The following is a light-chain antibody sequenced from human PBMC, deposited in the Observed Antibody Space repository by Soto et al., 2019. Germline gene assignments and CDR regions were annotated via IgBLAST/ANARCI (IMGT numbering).Light chain of an antibody. CDR1: SSDVGAYNS. Sequence: QSVLALPASVSGSPGQSITISCTGTSSDVGAYNSVSWYQQHPHRAPQVIIYKGTQRPSGVSNRFSGSTSGNAASLTISALQADDEADYFSCSSATESTYVFGTGXK. V-gene: IGLV2-23*01. J-gene: IGLJ1*01. CDR2: KGT. CDR3: CSSATESTYV.